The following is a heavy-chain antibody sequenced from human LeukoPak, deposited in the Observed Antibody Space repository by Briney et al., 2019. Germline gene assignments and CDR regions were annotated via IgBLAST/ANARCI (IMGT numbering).Heavy chain of an antibody. Sequence: GGSLRLSCAASGFTFSSYSMNWVRQAPGKGLEWVSYISSSSSTIYYADSVKGRFTISRDNAKNSLYLQMNSLRAEDTAVYYCARDFGASFCSSTSCYGWGQGTLVTVSS. CDR3: ARDFGASFCSSTSCYG. V-gene: IGHV3-48*01. CDR2: ISSSSSTI. J-gene: IGHJ4*02. CDR1: GFTFSSYS. D-gene: IGHD2-2*01.